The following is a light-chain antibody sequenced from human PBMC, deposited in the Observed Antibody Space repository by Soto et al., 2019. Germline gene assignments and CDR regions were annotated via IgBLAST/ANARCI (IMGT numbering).Light chain of an antibody. CDR2: AAS. V-gene: IGKV1-27*01. Sequence: DIQMSQSPSSLSAFVGDGVTITCRASQGINNYLSWYQQKPGKVPKLLIYAASTLQSGVPSRFSGSRSGTDFTLTISSMQPEDVATYSLQKYNSAPWTFGPGTKVDIK. CDR1: QGINNY. J-gene: IGKJ1*01. CDR3: QKYNSAPWT.